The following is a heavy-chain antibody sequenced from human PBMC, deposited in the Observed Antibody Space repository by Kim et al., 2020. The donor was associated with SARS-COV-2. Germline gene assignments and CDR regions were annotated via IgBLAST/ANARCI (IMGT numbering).Heavy chain of an antibody. V-gene: IGHV4-30-2*04. D-gene: IGHD6-13*01. CDR3: ARLEYSSSWPSFDY. Sequence: NPSLKDRVTISVDTSKNQFSLKLSSVTAADTAVYYCARLEYSSSWPSFDYWGQGTLVTVSS. J-gene: IGHJ4*02.